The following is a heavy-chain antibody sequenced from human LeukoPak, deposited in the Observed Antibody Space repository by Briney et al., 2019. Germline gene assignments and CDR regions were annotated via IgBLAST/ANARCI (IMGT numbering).Heavy chain of an antibody. D-gene: IGHD2-21*02. CDR1: GFTFSSYG. CDR2: IFTTGTT. Sequence: GGSLRLSCAASGFTFSSYGMHWVRQAPGKGLEWVSVIFTTGTTYYADSVKGRFTLSRDNFENTVHLQMSSLTAENTAVYYCARVEGDHGYFDYWGQGTLVTVSS. J-gene: IGHJ4*02. V-gene: IGHV3-53*01. CDR3: ARVEGDHGYFDY.